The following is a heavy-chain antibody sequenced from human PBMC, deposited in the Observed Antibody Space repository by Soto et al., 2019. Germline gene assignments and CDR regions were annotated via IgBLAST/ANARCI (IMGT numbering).Heavy chain of an antibody. Sequence: QVKLVESGGGVVQPGRSLRLSCAASGFTFSSYGMHWVRQAPGKGLEWVTVVWYDGSNKHYADSVKGRFTISRDNSKNTLYLQMNSLRAEDTVVDYCARGYPPDYWGQGTLVTVSS. D-gene: IGHD2-2*01. J-gene: IGHJ4*02. V-gene: IGHV3-33*01. CDR3: ARGYPPDY. CDR2: VWYDGSNK. CDR1: GFTFSSYG.